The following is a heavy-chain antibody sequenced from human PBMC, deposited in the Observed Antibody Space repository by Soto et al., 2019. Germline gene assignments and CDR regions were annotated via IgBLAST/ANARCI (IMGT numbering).Heavy chain of an antibody. CDR1: GYTFTSYD. Sequence: ASVKVSCKASGYTFTSYDINWVRQATGQGLEWMGWMNPNSGNTNYAQKLQGRVTMTTDTSTSTAYMELRSLRSDDTAVYYCARRMSSSSWTPYGMDVWGQGTTVTVSS. CDR3: ARRMSSSSWTPYGMDV. V-gene: IGHV1-18*01. J-gene: IGHJ6*02. D-gene: IGHD6-13*01. CDR2: MNPNSGNT.